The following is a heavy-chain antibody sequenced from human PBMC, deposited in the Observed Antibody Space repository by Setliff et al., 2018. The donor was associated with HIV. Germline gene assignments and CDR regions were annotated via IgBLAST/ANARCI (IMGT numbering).Heavy chain of an antibody. CDR2: ISYDGSSK. J-gene: IGHJ6*03. CDR1: GFTFSSYA. V-gene: IGHV3-30*01. Sequence: SLRLSCAASGFTFSSYAMHWVRQAPGKGLEWVAVISYDGSSKYYADSVKGRFTISRDNSKNTLYLQMNSLRAEDTAVYYCARDQGYYGSGSPRYYYYMDVWGEGTTVTVSS. CDR3: ARDQGYYGSGSPRYYYYMDV. D-gene: IGHD3-10*01.